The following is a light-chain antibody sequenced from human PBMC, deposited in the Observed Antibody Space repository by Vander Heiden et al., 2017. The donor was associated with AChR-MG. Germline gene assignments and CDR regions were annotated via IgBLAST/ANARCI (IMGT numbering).Light chain of an antibody. CDR1: ESAGNY. V-gene: IGKV3-11*01. Sequence: ESELTQSPATLSLSPGESATLSCRASESAGNYLAWYQPTPGQTPRLLMYDVSNRATGIPARFSGSGSGADVTLPINSLQPEDFSVYYCRQGSSCSFTFGHGTTVDIK. J-gene: IGKJ3*01. CDR3: RQGSSCSFT. CDR2: DVS.